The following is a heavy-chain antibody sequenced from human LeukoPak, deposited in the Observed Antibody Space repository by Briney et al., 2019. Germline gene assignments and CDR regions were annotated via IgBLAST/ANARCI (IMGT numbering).Heavy chain of an antibody. CDR1: GGSISNYY. D-gene: IGHD5-24*01. CDR3: ARQVATNPKYCFDY. Sequence: SETLSLTCTVSGGSISNYYWTWIRQPPGKGLEWIGHIYYSGNTNYNPSLNSRVTISLDTSKNQFSLRLSSVTAADTAVYYCARQVATNPKYCFDYWGLGALVTVSS. CDR2: IYYSGNT. V-gene: IGHV4-59*08. J-gene: IGHJ4*02.